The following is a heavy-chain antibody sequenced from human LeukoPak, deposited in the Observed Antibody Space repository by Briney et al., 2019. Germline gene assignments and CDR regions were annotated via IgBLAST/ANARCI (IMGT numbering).Heavy chain of an antibody. Sequence: GGSLRLSCEASGFAFSSHWMHWVRQAPGKGLVWVSNSNGDGGSTGYADSVKGRFTTSRDNAKNTLYLHMNILRVEDTAVYYCARDEVGAPQIDYWGQGALVTVSS. V-gene: IGHV3-74*01. J-gene: IGHJ4*02. CDR3: ARDEVGAPQIDY. D-gene: IGHD1-26*01. CDR1: GFAFSSHW. CDR2: SNGDGGST.